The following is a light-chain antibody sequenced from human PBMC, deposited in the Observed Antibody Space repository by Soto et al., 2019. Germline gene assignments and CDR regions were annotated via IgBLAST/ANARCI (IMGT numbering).Light chain of an antibody. Sequence: EIVLTQSPGTLSLSPGERATLSCRASQSVSSSYLAWYRQRPGQAPRLLIYGASIRATGIPDRFSGSGSGTDFTLTISRLEPEDFAVYYCQQFGSSPSFGPGTTVDI. CDR2: GAS. CDR3: QQFGSSPS. J-gene: IGKJ3*01. V-gene: IGKV3-20*01. CDR1: QSVSSSY.